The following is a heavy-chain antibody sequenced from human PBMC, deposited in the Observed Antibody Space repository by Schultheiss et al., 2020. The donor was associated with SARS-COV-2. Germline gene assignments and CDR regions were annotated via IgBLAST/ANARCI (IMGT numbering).Heavy chain of an antibody. J-gene: IGHJ6*02. Sequence: SQTLSLTCAISGDSVSSNSAAWNWIRQSPSRGLEWLGRTYYRSNWNNDYAVSVKSRITINPDTSKNQISLHLHSVTPEDTAVYYCARGRVDYYAMDVWGQGTTVTVSS. D-gene: IGHD3-10*01. V-gene: IGHV6-1*01. CDR3: ARGRVDYYAMDV. CDR2: TYYRSNWNN. CDR1: GDSVSSNSAA.